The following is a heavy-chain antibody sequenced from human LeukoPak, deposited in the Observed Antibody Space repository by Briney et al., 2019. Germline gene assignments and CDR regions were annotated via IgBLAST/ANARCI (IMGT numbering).Heavy chain of an antibody. CDR2: INPNSGGT. CDR1: GYTFTDYD. CDR3: ARDQTYYGSGDLDY. Sequence: GASVKVSCKTSGYTFTDYDITWVRQAPGQGLEWMGWINPNSGGTNYAQKFQGRVTMTRDTSISTAYMELSRLRSDDTAVYYCARDQTYYGSGDLDYWGQGTLVTVSS. D-gene: IGHD3-10*01. J-gene: IGHJ4*02. V-gene: IGHV1-2*02.